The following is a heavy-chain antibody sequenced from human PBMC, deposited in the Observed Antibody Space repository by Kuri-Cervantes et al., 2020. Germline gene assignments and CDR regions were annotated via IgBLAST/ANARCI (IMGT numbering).Heavy chain of an antibody. CDR1: GYTFTGYY. J-gene: IGHJ6*03. CDR3: ARASGYSGYDYFHYYYYLDV. V-gene: IGHV1-2*04. CDR2: INPNSGGT. D-gene: IGHD5-12*01. Sequence: ASVKVSCKASGYTFTGYYMHWVRQAPGQGLEWMGWINPNSGGTNYAQKFQGWVTMTRDTSISTAYMELSRLRSEDTAVYYCARASGYSGYDYFHYYYYLDVWGKGTTVTVSS.